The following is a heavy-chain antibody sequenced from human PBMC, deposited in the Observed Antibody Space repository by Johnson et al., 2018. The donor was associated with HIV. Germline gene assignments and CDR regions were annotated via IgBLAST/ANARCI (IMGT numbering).Heavy chain of an antibody. CDR3: ATAYVGGGTCPLWSAFDI. CDR2: IGTAGDT. D-gene: IGHD2-15*01. V-gene: IGHV3-13*01. J-gene: IGHJ3*02. Sequence: VQLVESGGGLVQPGGSLRLSCAASGFTFSSYDMHWVRQATGKGLEWVSAIGTAGDTYYPGSVKGRFTISRDNSKNTVYLQMNSLRPEDTAVYYCATAYVGGGTCPLWSAFDIWGQGTKVTVSS. CDR1: GFTFSSYD.